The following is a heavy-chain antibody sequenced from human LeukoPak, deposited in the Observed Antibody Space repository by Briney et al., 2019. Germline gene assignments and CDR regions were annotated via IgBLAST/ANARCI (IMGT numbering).Heavy chain of an antibody. J-gene: IGHJ1*01. CDR1: GFTFSRYW. CDR2: IKSDGKT. D-gene: IGHD3-22*01. V-gene: IGHV3-74*01. Sequence: GGSLRLSCEASGFTFSRYWMHWVRQAPGKGLVWVSRIKSDGKTNYADSVKGRFTISRDNAKNTVSLQMDSLRAEDTGVYYCARAPSEVGGYYPEYFRHWGQGTLVAVSS. CDR3: ARAPSEVGGYYPEYFRH.